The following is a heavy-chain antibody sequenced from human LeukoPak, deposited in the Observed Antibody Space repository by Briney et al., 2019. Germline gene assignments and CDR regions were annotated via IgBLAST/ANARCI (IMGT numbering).Heavy chain of an antibody. CDR3: ARAFYDILTGYYRPFDY. V-gene: IGHV1-2*02. Sequence: ASVKVSCKASGYTFTGYYMHWVRQAPGQGLEWMGWINPNSGGTNYAQKFQGRVTMTRDTSISTAYMELSRLRSDDTPVYYCARAFYDILTGYYRPFDYWGQGTLVTVSS. CDR2: INPNSGGT. J-gene: IGHJ4*02. CDR1: GYTFTGYY. D-gene: IGHD3-9*01.